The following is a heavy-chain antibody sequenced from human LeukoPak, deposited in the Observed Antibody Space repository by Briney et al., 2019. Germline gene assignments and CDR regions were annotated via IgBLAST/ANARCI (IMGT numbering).Heavy chain of an antibody. CDR3: ARGADYGDYYFDY. CDR2: IYYSGST. J-gene: IGHJ4*02. D-gene: IGHD4-17*01. V-gene: IGHV4-39*07. CDR1: GGSISSSGYY. Sequence: SETLSLTCTVSGGSISSSGYYWGWIRQPPGKRLEWIASIYYSGSTYYNPSLKSRVTISVDTSKNQLSLKLSSVTAADTAVYYCARGADYGDYYFDYWGQGTLVTVSS.